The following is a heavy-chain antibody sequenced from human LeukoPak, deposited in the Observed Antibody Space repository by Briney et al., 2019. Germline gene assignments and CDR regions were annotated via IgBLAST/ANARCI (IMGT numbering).Heavy chain of an antibody. CDR1: GFHFSKYD. CDR3: AELGITMIGGV. CDR2: ISSSGSTI. Sequence: GGSLRLSCAASGFHFSKYDMSWVRQAPGKGLEWVSYISSSGSTIYYADSVKGRFTISRDNAKNSLYLQMNSLRAEDTAVYYCAELGITMIGGVWGKGTTVTISS. J-gene: IGHJ6*04. D-gene: IGHD3-10*02. V-gene: IGHV3-48*03.